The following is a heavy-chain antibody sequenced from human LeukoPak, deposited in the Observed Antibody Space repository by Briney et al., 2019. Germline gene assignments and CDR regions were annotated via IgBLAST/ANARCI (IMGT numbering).Heavy chain of an antibody. Sequence: GGSLRLSCAASGFTFSSYGMHWVRQAPGKGLEWVAVISYDGSNKYYADSVKGRFTISRDNSKNTLYLQMNSLRAEDTAVYYCARAIEYYDILTGYYISDYMDVWGKGTTVTVSS. CDR2: ISYDGSNK. CDR1: GFTFSSYG. D-gene: IGHD3-9*01. V-gene: IGHV3-30*03. J-gene: IGHJ6*03. CDR3: ARAIEYYDILTGYYISDYMDV.